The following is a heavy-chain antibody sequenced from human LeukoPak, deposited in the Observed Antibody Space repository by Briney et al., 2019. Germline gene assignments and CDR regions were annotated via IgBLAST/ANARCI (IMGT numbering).Heavy chain of an antibody. CDR1: GGTFSSYA. J-gene: IGHJ4*02. CDR2: IIPILGIA. CDR3: ARSGYYDSSGYYLFDY. V-gene: IGHV1-69*04. Sequence: ASVKVSCKASGGTFSSYAISWVRQAPGQGLEWMGRIIPILGIANYAQKFQGRVTITADKSTSTAYMELSSLRSEDTAVYYCARSGYYDSSGYYLFDYWGQGTLVTVSS. D-gene: IGHD3-22*01.